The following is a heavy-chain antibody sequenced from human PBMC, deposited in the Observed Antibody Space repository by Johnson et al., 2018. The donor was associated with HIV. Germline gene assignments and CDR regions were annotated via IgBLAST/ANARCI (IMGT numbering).Heavy chain of an antibody. D-gene: IGHD3-16*01. V-gene: IGHV3-30*04. J-gene: IGHJ3*02. CDR2: ISYDGSDK. CDR3: ARGSRYTFDNDDVHLLHAFDI. Sequence: QVQMMESGGGVVQPGRSLRLSCQASGFTFSSYAMHWVRQPPGKGLEWVAVISYDGSDKYHADSVKGRFTISRDRSKNTLYMEMNTLRPEDTVMYYCARGSRYTFDNDDVHLLHAFDILGQGTMVTVSS. CDR1: GFTFSSYA.